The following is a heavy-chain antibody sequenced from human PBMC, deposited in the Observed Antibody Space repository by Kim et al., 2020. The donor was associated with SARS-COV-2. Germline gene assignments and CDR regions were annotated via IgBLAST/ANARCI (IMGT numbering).Heavy chain of an antibody. Sequence: AGSVKDRYTISRENAKNSLYLQMNSLRAEDTAVYYCARGATVTPLRPLRYWGQGTLVTVSS. D-gene: IGHD4-17*01. V-gene: IGHV3-48*03. J-gene: IGHJ4*02. CDR3: ARGATVTPLRPLRY.